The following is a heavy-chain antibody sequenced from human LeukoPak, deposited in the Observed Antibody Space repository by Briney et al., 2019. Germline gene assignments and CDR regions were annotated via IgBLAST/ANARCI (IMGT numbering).Heavy chain of an antibody. CDR2: IYSGGST. J-gene: IGHJ5*02. V-gene: IGHV3-53*01. CDR3: ARDGGGYARFDP. D-gene: IGHD3-16*01. Sequence: GGSLRLSCAASGFTVSSNYMSWVRQAPGKGLEWVSVIYSGGSTCYADSVKGRFTISRDNSKNTLYLQMNSLRAEDTAVYYCARDGGGYARFDPWGQGTLVTVSS. CDR1: GFTVSSNY.